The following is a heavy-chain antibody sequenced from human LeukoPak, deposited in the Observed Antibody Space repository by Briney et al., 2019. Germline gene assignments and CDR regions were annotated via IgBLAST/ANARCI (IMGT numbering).Heavy chain of an antibody. J-gene: IGHJ4*02. CDR3: ARTSRYFDY. Sequence: PGGSLRLSCAASGFTFSRYWMSWVRQAPGKGLEWVTNIKQDGSEKYYVDSVKGRFTISRDNTNNSLYLQMNSLRAEDTAVYYCARTSRYFDYWGQGTLVTVPS. CDR2: IKQDGSEK. CDR1: GFTFSRYW. D-gene: IGHD1-14*01. V-gene: IGHV3-7*01.